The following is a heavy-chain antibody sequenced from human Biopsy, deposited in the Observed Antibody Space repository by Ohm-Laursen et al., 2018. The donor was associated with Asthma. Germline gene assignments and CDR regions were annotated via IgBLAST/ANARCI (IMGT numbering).Heavy chain of an antibody. Sequence: SLRLSCAASGFTFSESWMTWVRQAPGKGLEWVGHVKIKRHGGTTDLAEPVKGRFTISRDDSKNTLYLQMNSLKTEDTAVYYCTTGIDYWGQGTLVTASS. CDR3: TTGIDY. J-gene: IGHJ4*02. CDR2: VKIKRHGGTT. CDR1: GFTFSESW. V-gene: IGHV3-15*01.